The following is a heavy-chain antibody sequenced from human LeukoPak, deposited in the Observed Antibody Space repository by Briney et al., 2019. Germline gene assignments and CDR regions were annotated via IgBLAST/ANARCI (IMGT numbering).Heavy chain of an antibody. J-gene: IGHJ4*02. D-gene: IGHD3-22*01. CDR3: AVLDSSGYYKFDY. Sequence: ASVKVSCKASGGTFSSYAINWVRQAPGQGLEWMGGIIPIFGTANYAQKFQGRVTITADKSTSTAYMELSSLRSEDTAVYYCAVLDSSGYYKFDYWGQGTLVTVSS. CDR2: IIPIFGTA. V-gene: IGHV1-69*06. CDR1: GGTFSSYA.